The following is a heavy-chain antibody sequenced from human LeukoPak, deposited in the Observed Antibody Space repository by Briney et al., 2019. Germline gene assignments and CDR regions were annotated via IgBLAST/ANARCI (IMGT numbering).Heavy chain of an antibody. CDR2: IYYSGGT. CDR1: GGSISSYY. V-gene: IGHV4-59*08. Sequence: SETLSLTCTVSGGSISSYYWSWIRQPPGKGLEWIGYIYYSGGTNYNPSLKSRVTISVDTSKNQFSLKLSSVTAADTAVYYCARSLDFDYWGQGTLVTVSS. J-gene: IGHJ4*02. D-gene: IGHD1-1*01. CDR3: ARSLDFDY.